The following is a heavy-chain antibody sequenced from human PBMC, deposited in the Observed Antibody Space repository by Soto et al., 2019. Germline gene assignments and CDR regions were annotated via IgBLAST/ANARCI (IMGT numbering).Heavy chain of an antibody. CDR1: GFNFRDFW. J-gene: IGHJ4*02. CDR3: TRDDSGLGIDY. V-gene: IGHV3-74*01. CDR2: IPSDGRDV. Sequence: RRLSCEASGFNFRDFWMHWVRQPPGKGPEWVSNIPSDGRDVSYADSVRGRFTISRDDARNTLYLQMSDLRVEDTAIYYCTRDDSGLGIDYWGQGTQVIVSS. D-gene: IGHD1-26*01.